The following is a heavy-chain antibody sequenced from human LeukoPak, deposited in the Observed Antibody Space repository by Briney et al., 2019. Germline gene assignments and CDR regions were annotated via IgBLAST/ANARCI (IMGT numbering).Heavy chain of an antibody. CDR3: GRAVRAGGFDY. J-gene: IGHJ4*02. CDR2: INPSGGST. Sequence: ASVKVSCKASGYTFISYYIHWVRQAPGQGLEWMGIINPSGGSTSYTHKFQGRATMTRDTSTSTVYMELSSLRSEDTAVYYCGRAVRAGGFDYWGQGTLVTVSS. V-gene: IGHV1-46*01. CDR1: GYTFISYY. D-gene: IGHD1-26*01.